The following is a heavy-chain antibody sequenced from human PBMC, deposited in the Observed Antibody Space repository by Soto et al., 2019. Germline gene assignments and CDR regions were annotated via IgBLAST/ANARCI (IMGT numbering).Heavy chain of an antibody. V-gene: IGHV5-51*01. CDR1: GYSFTSYW. CDR3: ARETRAVAGRGAFDP. Sequence: PGESLKISCKGSGYSFTSYWIGWVRQMPGKGLEWMGIIYPGDSDTRYSPPFQGQVTISADKSISTAYLQWSSLKASDTAMYYCARETRAVAGRGAFDPWGQGTLVTVSS. CDR2: IYPGDSDT. D-gene: IGHD6-19*01. J-gene: IGHJ5*02.